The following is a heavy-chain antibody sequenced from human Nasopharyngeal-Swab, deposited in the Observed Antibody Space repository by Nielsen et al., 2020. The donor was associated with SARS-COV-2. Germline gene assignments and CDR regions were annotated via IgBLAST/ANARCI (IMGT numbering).Heavy chain of an antibody. D-gene: IGHD6-13*01. CDR2: ISAYNGDT. J-gene: IGHJ5*02. CDR1: GYIFSTFG. V-gene: IGHV1-18*01. CDR3: ARDDSDSNWPWFDT. Sequence: ASVKVSCKASGYIFSTFGITWVRQAPGQGPEWMGWISAYNGDTKYAQKFQGRVTMTTDTSTSTAYMELRSLTSDDTAVYYCARDDSDSNWPWFDTWGQGTLVTVSS.